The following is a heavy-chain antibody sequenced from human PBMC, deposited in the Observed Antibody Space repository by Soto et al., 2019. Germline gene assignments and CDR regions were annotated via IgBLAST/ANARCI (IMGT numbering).Heavy chain of an antibody. Sequence: SGPTLVNPTQTLTLTCSFSGFSLSTNKLGVGWIRQPPGKALEWLAFIYWDDDKRYSPSLESRLTITKDTSKNQVVLTMTNMDPVDTATYYCAHRLDMLTGFDDWGQGTLVTVSS. CDR2: IYWDDDK. D-gene: IGHD3-9*01. V-gene: IGHV2-5*02. J-gene: IGHJ4*02. CDR1: GFSLSTNKLG. CDR3: AHRLDMLTGFDD.